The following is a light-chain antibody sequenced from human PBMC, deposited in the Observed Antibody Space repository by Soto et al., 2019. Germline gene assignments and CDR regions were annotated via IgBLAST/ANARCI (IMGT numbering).Light chain of an antibody. J-gene: IGLJ3*02. CDR1: SSAVGGYNY. CDR3: TSFTSSNTWV. Sequence: QSALTQPASVSGSPGQSITISCTGTSSAVGGYNYVSWFQQHPGKAPKLKIYEVSNRPSGVSNRFSGSKSGYTASLTISELQAEDEADYYCTSFTSSNTWVFGGGTKLTVL. CDR2: EVS. V-gene: IGLV2-14*03.